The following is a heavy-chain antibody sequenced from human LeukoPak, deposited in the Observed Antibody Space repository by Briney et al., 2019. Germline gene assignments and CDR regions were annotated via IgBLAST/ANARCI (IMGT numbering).Heavy chain of an antibody. V-gene: IGHV3-21*01. Sequence: GGSLRLFCAASGFTFSHYYMSWLRQAPGKGLEWVSSISSSSSYIYYADSVKGRFTISRDKAKYTLYLQMNSLRAEDKAVYYSWRDFCSGGSCYLDYYYMDVWGKGTTVTVSS. CDR3: WRDFCSGGSCYLDYYYMDV. CDR1: GFTFSHYY. CDR2: ISSSSSYI. J-gene: IGHJ6*03. D-gene: IGHD2-15*01.